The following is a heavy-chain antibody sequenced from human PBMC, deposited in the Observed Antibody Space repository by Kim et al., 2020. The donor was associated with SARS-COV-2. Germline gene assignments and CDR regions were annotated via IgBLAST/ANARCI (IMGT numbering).Heavy chain of an antibody. J-gene: IGHJ4*02. CDR1: GFTFSTYW. CDR2: SDSDGSGT. CDR3: ARGGPYRGLDY. Sequence: GGSLRLSCAASGFTFSTYWMHWVRQDPGKGLVWVSRSDSDGSGTNYADSVKGRFSISRDNAKNTLYLQMNSLTADDTAVYYCARGGPYRGLDYWGQGTLVTVSS. V-gene: IGHV3-74*01. D-gene: IGHD1-26*01.